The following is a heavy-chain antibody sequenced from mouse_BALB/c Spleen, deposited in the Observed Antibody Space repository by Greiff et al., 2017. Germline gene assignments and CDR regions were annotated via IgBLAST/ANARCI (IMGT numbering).Heavy chain of an antibody. Sequence: EVQVVESGGGLVKPGGSLKLSCAASGFTFSSYAMSWVRQTPEKRLEWVASISSGGSTYYPDSVKGRFTISRDNARNILYLQMSSLRSEDTAMYYCARVFITFDYWGQGTTLTVSS. CDR2: ISSGGST. CDR3: ARVFITFDY. CDR1: GFTFSSYA. V-gene: IGHV5-6-5*01. J-gene: IGHJ2*01. D-gene: IGHD1-1*01.